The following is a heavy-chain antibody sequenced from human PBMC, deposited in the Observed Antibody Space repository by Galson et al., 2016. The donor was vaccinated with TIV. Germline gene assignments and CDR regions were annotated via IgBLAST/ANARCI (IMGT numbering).Heavy chain of an antibody. Sequence: QSGAEVKKPGESLKISCKGSGYSFTSYWIGWVRQMPGKGLEWMGIIYPGDSDTRYSPSFQGQVTITADKSTRTAYLQWSSLKASDTAVYYCARRGSTGISNFDFWGQRTLVTVSS. V-gene: IGHV5-51*01. CDR3: ARRGSTGISNFDF. CDR1: GYSFTSYW. CDR2: IYPGDSDT. D-gene: IGHD2-15*01. J-gene: IGHJ4*02.